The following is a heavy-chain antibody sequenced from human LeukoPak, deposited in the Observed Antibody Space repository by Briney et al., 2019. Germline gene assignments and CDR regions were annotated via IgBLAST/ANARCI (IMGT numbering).Heavy chain of an antibody. V-gene: IGHV3-23*01. J-gene: IGHJ4*02. CDR3: ATPRGSTVVTRLEY. Sequence: GGSLRLSCAASGFTFSSYAMSWVRQAPGKGLEWVSAIGGSGGSTYYADSVKGRFTISRDNSKNTLYLQMNSLRAEDTAVYYCATPRGSTVVTRLEYWGQGTLVTVSS. D-gene: IGHD4-23*01. CDR2: IGGSGGST. CDR1: GFTFSSYA.